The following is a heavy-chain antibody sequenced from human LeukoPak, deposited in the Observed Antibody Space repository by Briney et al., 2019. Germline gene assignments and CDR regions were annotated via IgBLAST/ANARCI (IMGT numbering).Heavy chain of an antibody. CDR1: GFTFNKHA. CDR3: AKGQSPTVTTPFDY. J-gene: IGHJ4*02. V-gene: IGHV3-23*01. Sequence: GGYLRLSCAASGFTFNKHAMTWVRQAPGKGPEWVSGISGSGSTTYYADSVRGRFTISRDNSKNTLYLQMNSLRAEDTALDYCAKGQSPTVTTPFDYWGQGNLVTVSS. CDR2: ISGSGSTT. D-gene: IGHD4-17*01.